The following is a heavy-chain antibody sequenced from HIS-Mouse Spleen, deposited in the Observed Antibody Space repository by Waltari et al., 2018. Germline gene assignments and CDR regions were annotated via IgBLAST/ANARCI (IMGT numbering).Heavy chain of an antibody. Sequence: QVQLVQSGAEVTKPGASVKVACQVSGYPRNGLSMPWVRQAPGKGLEWMGGVEPEDGETIYAQKFQGRVTMTEDTSTDTAYMELSSLRSEDTAVYYCAIGPGGVAAGGDYWGQGTLVTVSS. V-gene: IGHV1-24*01. J-gene: IGHJ4*02. D-gene: IGHD6-13*01. CDR2: VEPEDGET. CDR3: AIGPGGVAAGGDY. CDR1: GYPRNGLS.